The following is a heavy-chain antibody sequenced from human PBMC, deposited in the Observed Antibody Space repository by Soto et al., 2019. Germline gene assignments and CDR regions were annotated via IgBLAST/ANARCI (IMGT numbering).Heavy chain of an antibody. CDR1: GFTFRSYV. CDR3: ARDYDWLFYDY. D-gene: IGHD3-9*01. CDR2: IAHDGGST. J-gene: IGHJ4*02. V-gene: IGHV3-74*01. Sequence: GGSLRLSCTASGFTFRSYVMHWVRQAPGKGLEWVSRIAHDGGSTSYADSVEGRFTISRDNAKNALYLQMNSLRAEDTAVYYCARDYDWLFYDYWGQGTLVTVSS.